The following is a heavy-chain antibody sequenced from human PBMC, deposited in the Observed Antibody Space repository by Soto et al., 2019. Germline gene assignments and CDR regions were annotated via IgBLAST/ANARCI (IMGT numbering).Heavy chain of an antibody. V-gene: IGHV3-49*03. J-gene: IGHJ6*03. CDR3: TSSLLFGDYAYYYYYMDV. CDR2: IRSKAYGGTT. D-gene: IGHD4-17*01. CDR1: GFTFGDYA. Sequence: GGSLRLSCTASGFTFGDYAMSWFRQAPGKGLEWVGFIRSKAYGGTTEYAASVKGRFTISRDDSKSIAYLQMNSLKTEDTAVYYCTSSLLFGDYAYYYYYMDVWGKGTTVTVSS.